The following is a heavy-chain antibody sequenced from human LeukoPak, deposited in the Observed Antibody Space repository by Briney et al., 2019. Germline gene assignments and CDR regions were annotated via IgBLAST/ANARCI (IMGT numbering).Heavy chain of an antibody. CDR2: IYYSGST. J-gene: IGHJ4*03. CDR1: GGSISSSSYY. D-gene: IGHD2-8*01. CDR3: AREGGYCTNGVCYFDY. Sequence: SETLSLTCTVSGGSISSSSYYWGWIRQPPGKGLEWIGSIYYSGSTYYNPSLKSRVTISVDTSKNQFSLKLSSVTAADTAVYYCAREGGYCTNGVCYFDYWGQGPRSPSPQ. V-gene: IGHV4-39*07.